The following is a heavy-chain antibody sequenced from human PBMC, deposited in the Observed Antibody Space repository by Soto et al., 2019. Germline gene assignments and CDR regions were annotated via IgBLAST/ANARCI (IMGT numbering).Heavy chain of an antibody. J-gene: IGHJ6*03. CDR1: GGSFSGYY. Sequence: SETLSLTCAVYGGSFSGYYWSWIRQPPGKGLEWIGEINHSGSTNYNPSLKSRVTISVDTSKNQFSLKLSSVTAADTAVYYCARTGPFRSGFGRTVYYYYMDVWGKGTTVT. D-gene: IGHD3-3*01. V-gene: IGHV4-34*01. CDR3: ARTGPFRSGFGRTVYYYYMDV. CDR2: INHSGST.